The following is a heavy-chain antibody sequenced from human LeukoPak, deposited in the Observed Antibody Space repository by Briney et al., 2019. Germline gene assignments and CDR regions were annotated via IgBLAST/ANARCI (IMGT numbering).Heavy chain of an antibody. Sequence: SETLSLTCTVSAGSISYYYWNWFRQPAGKGLEWIGRIYSGGSTDYNPSLKSRVTMSIDTSKNQFSLKLNSVTAADTAVYYCARDFNGWHHYWSQGTLVTVSS. D-gene: IGHD6-19*01. V-gene: IGHV4-4*07. CDR2: IYSGGST. CDR1: AGSISYYY. J-gene: IGHJ4*02. CDR3: ARDFNGWHHY.